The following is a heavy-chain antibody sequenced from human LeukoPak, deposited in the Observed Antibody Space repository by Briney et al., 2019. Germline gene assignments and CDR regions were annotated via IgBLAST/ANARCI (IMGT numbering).Heavy chain of an antibody. V-gene: IGHV3-23*01. J-gene: IGHJ4*02. CDR2: ISGSGGST. CDR1: GFTFSSYA. Sequence: GGSLRLSCAASGFTFSSYAMSWVRQAPGKGLEWVSAISGSGGSTYYADSVKGRFTISRDNSKNTLYLQMNSLRAEDTAVYYCARENLVYYYDSSGFDYWGQGTLVTVSS. CDR3: ARENLVYYYDSSGFDY. D-gene: IGHD3-22*01.